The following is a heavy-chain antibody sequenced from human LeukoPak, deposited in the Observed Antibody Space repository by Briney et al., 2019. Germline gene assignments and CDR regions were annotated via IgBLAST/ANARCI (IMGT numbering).Heavy chain of an antibody. D-gene: IGHD3-22*01. J-gene: IGHJ3*02. CDR2: IWYDGSNK. Sequence: GGSLRLSCAASGFTFTSYEMSWVRQAPGKGLEWVAVIWYDGSNKYYVDSVQGRFTISRDNSKNTLYLQMSSLRAEDTAVYYCARGDYYDSSGYYFPDAFDIWGQGTMVTVSS. CDR1: GFTFTSYE. V-gene: IGHV3-33*08. CDR3: ARGDYYDSSGYYFPDAFDI.